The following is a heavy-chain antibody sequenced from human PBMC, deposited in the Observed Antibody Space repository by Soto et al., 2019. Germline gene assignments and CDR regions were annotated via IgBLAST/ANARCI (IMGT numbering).Heavy chain of an antibody. CDR2: TYYRSKWYN. J-gene: IGHJ5*02. CDR3: ARDLSDCTNGVCYTNWFYP. V-gene: IGHV6-1*01. CDR1: GDSVSSNSAA. Sequence: PSQTLSLTCAISGDSVSSNSAAWNWIRQSPSRGLEWLGRTYYRSKWYNDYAVSVKSRITINPDTSKNQFSLQLNSVTPEDTAVYYCARDLSDCTNGVCYTNWFYPWGQGTLVTVSS. D-gene: IGHD2-8*01.